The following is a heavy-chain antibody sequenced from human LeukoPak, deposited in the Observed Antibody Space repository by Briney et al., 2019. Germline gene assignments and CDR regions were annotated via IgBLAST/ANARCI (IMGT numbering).Heavy chain of an antibody. D-gene: IGHD5-24*01. Sequence: PGGSLRLSCAASGFTFSSYAMSWVRQAPGKGLEWVSAISGSGGSTYYADSVKGRFTISRDNSKNTLYLQMNSLRAEDTAVYYCAKSVGDGYNYPVGYFDYWGQGTLVTVSS. V-gene: IGHV3-23*01. J-gene: IGHJ4*02. CDR2: ISGSGGST. CDR1: GFTFSSYA. CDR3: AKSVGDGYNYPVGYFDY.